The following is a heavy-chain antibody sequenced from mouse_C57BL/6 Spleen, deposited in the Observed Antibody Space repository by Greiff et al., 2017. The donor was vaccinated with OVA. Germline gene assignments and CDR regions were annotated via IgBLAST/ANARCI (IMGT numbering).Heavy chain of an antibody. V-gene: IGHV8-12*01. CDR3: ARRAPSHGSYFDY. CDR2: IYWDDDK. Sequence: QVTLKESGPGILQSSQTLSLTCSFSGFSLSTSGMGVSWIRQPSGKGLEWLAHIYWDDDKRYNPSLKSRLTISKDTSRNQLFLKITSVDTADTATYYCARRAPSHGSYFDYWGQGTTLTVSS. CDR1: GFSLSTSGMG. J-gene: IGHJ2*01. D-gene: IGHD4-1*01.